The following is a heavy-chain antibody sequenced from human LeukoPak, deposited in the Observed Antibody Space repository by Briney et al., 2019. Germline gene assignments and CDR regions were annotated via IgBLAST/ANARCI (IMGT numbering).Heavy chain of an antibody. CDR3: AKVPYDILTGYYPWGFDY. Sequence: PGGSLRLSCAASGFTFSSYAMSWVRQAPGKGLEWVSAISGSGGSTYYADSVKGRSTISRDNSKNTLYLQMNSLRAEDTAVYYCAKVPYDILTGYYPWGFDYWGQGTLVTVSS. CDR2: ISGSGGST. D-gene: IGHD3-9*01. CDR1: GFTFSSYA. J-gene: IGHJ4*02. V-gene: IGHV3-23*01.